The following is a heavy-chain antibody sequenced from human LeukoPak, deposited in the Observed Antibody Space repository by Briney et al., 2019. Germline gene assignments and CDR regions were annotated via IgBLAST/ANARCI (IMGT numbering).Heavy chain of an antibody. D-gene: IGHD2-2*01. CDR1: GFTVSSNY. CDR2: IYGGGGT. V-gene: IGHV3-53*01. Sequence: GGSLRLSCAASGFTVSSNYMVWVRQAPGKGLEWVSLIYGGGGTYYADSVKGRFTISRDNSNNMVYLQMNSLRAEDTAVYYCARDTRWGGEDFDYWGQGTLLTVSS. J-gene: IGHJ4*02. CDR3: ARDTRWGGEDFDY.